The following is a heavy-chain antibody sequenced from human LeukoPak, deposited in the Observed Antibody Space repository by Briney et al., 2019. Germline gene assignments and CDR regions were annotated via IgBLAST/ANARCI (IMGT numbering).Heavy chain of an antibody. CDR3: ARVYYGSGNSYYYYYYYMDV. Sequence: PSETLSLTCTVSGYSISSGYYWGWIRQPPGKGLEWIGGIYHSGSTYYNPSLKSRVTISVDTSKNQFSLKLSSVTAADTAVYYCARVYYGSGNSYYYYYYYMDVWGKGTTVTVSS. V-gene: IGHV4-38-2*02. CDR2: IYHSGST. D-gene: IGHD3-10*01. J-gene: IGHJ6*03. CDR1: GYSISSGYY.